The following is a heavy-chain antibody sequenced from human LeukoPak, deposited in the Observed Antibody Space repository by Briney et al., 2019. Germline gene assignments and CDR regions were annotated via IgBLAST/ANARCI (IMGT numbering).Heavy chain of an antibody. Sequence: GGSLRLSCAASGFTFSSYAMHWVRQAPGKGLEWVVVISYDGSNKYYADSVKGRFTISRDNSKNTLYLQMNSLRAEDTAVYYCAREGIAVAGTSKAFDIWGQGTMVTVSS. J-gene: IGHJ3*02. CDR1: GFTFSSYA. D-gene: IGHD6-19*01. V-gene: IGHV3-30*04. CDR3: AREGIAVAGTSKAFDI. CDR2: ISYDGSNK.